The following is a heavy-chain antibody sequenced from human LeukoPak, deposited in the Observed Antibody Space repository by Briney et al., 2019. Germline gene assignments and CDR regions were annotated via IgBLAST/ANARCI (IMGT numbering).Heavy chain of an antibody. CDR3: ARAGVTLVRGVPIYFFDY. D-gene: IGHD3-10*01. CDR2: INPSGGSA. V-gene: IGHV1-46*01. J-gene: IGHJ4*02. Sequence: ASVKVSCKASGYMFTSYYMHWVRQAPGQGLEWMGIINPSGGSASYAQKFQGRVTMTRDTSTSTVYMELSSLRFEDTAVYYCARAGVTLVRGVPIYFFDYWGQGTLVTVSS. CDR1: GYMFTSYY.